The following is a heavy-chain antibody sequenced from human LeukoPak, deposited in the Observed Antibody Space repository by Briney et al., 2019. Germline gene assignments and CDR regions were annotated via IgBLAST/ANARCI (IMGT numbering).Heavy chain of an antibody. CDR3: ARGEFGTGIFEY. D-gene: IGHD1-14*01. CDR2: INHSGST. Sequence: SETLSLTCAVYGGSFSGYYWSWIRQPPGKGLEWIGEINHSGSTNYNPSLKSRVTISVDTSKTQFSLRLNSVTAADTAVYYCARGEFGTGIFEYWGQGVLVTVSS. J-gene: IGHJ4*02. CDR1: GGSFSGYY. V-gene: IGHV4-34*01.